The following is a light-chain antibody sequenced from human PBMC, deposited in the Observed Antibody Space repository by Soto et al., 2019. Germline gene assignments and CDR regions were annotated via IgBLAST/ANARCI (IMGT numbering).Light chain of an antibody. J-gene: IGLJ2*01. CDR2: AND. CDR1: SSNIGAGFD. V-gene: IGLV1-40*01. Sequence: QSMLTQPPSVSGAPGQRLTISCAGTSSNIGAGFDVHWYQQLPGTAPKLLIYANDDRPSGVPDRFSGSTSGTSASLAITGLQAEDAADYYCQSYDNSLLAYVFGGGTKVTVL. CDR3: QSYDNSLLAYV.